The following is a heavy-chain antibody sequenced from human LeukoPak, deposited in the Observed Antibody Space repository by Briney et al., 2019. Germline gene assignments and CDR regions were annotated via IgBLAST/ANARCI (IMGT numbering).Heavy chain of an antibody. J-gene: IGHJ3*02. CDR1: GGSFSGYY. CDR3: ARDPMYGSSTPFDI. D-gene: IGHD2-15*01. Sequence: SETLSLTCAVYGGSFSGYYWSWIRQPPGKGLEWIGEINHSGSTNYNPSLKSRVTISVDKSKNQFSLKLSSVTAADTAVYYCARDPMYGSSTPFDIWGQGTMVTVSS. CDR2: INHSGST. V-gene: IGHV4-34*01.